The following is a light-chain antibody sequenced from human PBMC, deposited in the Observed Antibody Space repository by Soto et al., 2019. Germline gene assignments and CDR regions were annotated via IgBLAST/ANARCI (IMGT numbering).Light chain of an antibody. V-gene: IGLV2-14*01. J-gene: IGLJ1*01. CDR3: SSYTSIITLYV. CDR1: SSDVGGYNY. Sequence: QSVRTQPAWVSVSPGQSITISCTGTSSDVGGYNYVSWYQQHPGKAPKRMIYEVSNRPSGVSNRFSGSKSGNTASLTISGLQAEDEADYYCSSYTSIITLYVFGSGTKV. CDR2: EVS.